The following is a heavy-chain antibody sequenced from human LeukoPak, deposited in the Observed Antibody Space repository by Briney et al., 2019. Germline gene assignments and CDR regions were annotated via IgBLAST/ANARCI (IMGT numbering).Heavy chain of an antibody. D-gene: IGHD6-13*01. CDR3: ASGGFSSWYVSR. V-gene: IGHV3-53*01. J-gene: IGHJ4*02. CDR1: GFTIRSNY. Sequence: GGSLRLSCAASGFTIRSNYMSWVRQAPGKGLEWVSVIYSGGNTYYADSVKGRFTFSKDNSKNTLYLQMTNLRVEDTAVYYCASGGFSSWYVSRWGQGTLVTVSS. CDR2: IYSGGNT.